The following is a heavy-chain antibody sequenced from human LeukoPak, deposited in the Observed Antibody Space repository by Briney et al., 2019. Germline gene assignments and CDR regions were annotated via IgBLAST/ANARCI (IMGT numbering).Heavy chain of an antibody. CDR2: VDPEDGET. CDR3: ATASGYSYGHPWDFDY. V-gene: IGHV1-69-2*01. D-gene: IGHD5-18*01. CDR1: GYTFTDYY. Sequence: ASLKISCKVSGYTFTDYYMHWVQQAPGKGLEWMGLVDPEDGETIYAEKFQGRVTITADTSTDTAYMELSSPRSEDTAVYYCATASGYSYGHPWDFDYWGQGTLVTVSS. J-gene: IGHJ4*02.